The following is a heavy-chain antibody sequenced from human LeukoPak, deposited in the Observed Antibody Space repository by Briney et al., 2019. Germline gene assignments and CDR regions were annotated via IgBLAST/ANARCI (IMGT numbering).Heavy chain of an antibody. J-gene: IGHJ4*02. D-gene: IGHD3-10*01. CDR2: IYHSGST. CDR1: GYSINSGYY. Sequence: PSETLSLTCAVSGYSINSGYYWGWIRQPPGKGLEWIGNIYHSGSTYYNPSLKSRVTISVDTSKNQFSLKLSSVAAADTAVYYCARALSYYYGSGSYYHDYWGQGALVTVSS. CDR3: ARALSYYYGSGSYYHDY. V-gene: IGHV4-38-2*01.